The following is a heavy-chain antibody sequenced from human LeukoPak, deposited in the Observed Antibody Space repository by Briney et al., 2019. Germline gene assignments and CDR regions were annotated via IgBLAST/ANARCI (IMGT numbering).Heavy chain of an antibody. CDR1: GFTVSSNS. J-gene: IGHJ4*02. D-gene: IGHD3-16*02. V-gene: IGHV3-21*01. CDR3: ARDSYDYVWGSYRYTVLWYFDY. Sequence: GGSLRLSCTVSGFTVSSNSMSWVRQAPGKGLEWVSSISSSSSYIYYADSVKGRFTISRDNAKDSLYLQMNSLRAEDTAVYYCARDSYDYVWGSYRYTVLWYFDYWGQGTLVTVSS. CDR2: ISSSSSYI.